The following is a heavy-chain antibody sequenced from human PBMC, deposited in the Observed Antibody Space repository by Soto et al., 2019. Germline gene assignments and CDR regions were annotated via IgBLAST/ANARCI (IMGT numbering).Heavy chain of an antibody. CDR1: GGSVSSSNW. V-gene: IGHV4-4*02. CDR2: IHHSGSA. D-gene: IGHD2-21*02. Sequence: QVQLQESGPGLVKPSGTLSLTCAVSGGSVSSSNWWSWVRQSPGKGLEWMGEIHHSGSAHYNPSLKSRATISLDKSKNQFSLRLTSVTAADTAVYYCARVPGVVVSADDAFYIWGPGTRVIVSS. J-gene: IGHJ3*02. CDR3: ARVPGVVVSADDAFYI.